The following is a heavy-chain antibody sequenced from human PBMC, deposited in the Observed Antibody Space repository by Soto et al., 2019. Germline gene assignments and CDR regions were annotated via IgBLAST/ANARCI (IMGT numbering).Heavy chain of an antibody. CDR3: ATEGGWYSVSRDYYYGMDV. Sequence: ASVKVSCKVSGYTLTELSMHWVRQAPGKGLEWMGGFDPEDGETIYAQKFQGRVTMTGDTSTDTAYMELSSLRSEDTAVYYCATEGGWYSVSRDYYYGMDVRG. CDR1: GYTLTELS. CDR2: FDPEDGET. V-gene: IGHV1-24*01. J-gene: IGHJ6*02. D-gene: IGHD6-19*01.